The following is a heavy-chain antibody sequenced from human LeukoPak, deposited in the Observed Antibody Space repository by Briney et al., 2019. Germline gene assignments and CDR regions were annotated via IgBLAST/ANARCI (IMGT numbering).Heavy chain of an antibody. CDR1: GFTFSSYS. CDR3: ARAAYCSSTSCPGEGYYYYYMDV. V-gene: IGHV3-21*01. CDR2: ISSRSSYI. J-gene: IGHJ6*03. D-gene: IGHD2-2*01. Sequence: GGSLRLSCAASGFTFSSYSMNWVRQAPGKGLEWVSSISSRSSYIYYADSVKGRFTISRDNAKNSLYLQMNSLRAEDTAVYYCARAAYCSSTSCPGEGYYYYYMDVWGKGTTVTVSS.